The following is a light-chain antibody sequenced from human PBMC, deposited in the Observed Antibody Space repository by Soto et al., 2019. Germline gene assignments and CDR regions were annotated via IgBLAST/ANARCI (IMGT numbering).Light chain of an antibody. CDR3: QQARSFPST. V-gene: IGKV1-12*01. CDR1: QNISNW. CDR2: AAS. Sequence: DIQMTQSPSSVSASVGDRVTISCRASQNISNWLAWYQQKPGEAPKCLIYAASNLQSGVPSKFSVSGSGTDFTLTISSLQPEDFAVYYCQQARSFPSTFGQGTRLEIK. J-gene: IGKJ5*01.